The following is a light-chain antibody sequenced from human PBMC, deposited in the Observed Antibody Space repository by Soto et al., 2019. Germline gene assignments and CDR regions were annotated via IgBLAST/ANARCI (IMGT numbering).Light chain of an antibody. Sequence: DIQLAQSPSFQSASVGDRVTITCQASQGISSYLAWYQQKPGKAPKLLIYAASTLQSGVPSRFSGSGSGTEFTLTISSLQPEDFATYSCQQLNSYPRALTFGGGTKVEIK. CDR3: QQLNSYPRALT. CDR1: QGISSY. CDR2: AAS. J-gene: IGKJ4*01. V-gene: IGKV1-9*01.